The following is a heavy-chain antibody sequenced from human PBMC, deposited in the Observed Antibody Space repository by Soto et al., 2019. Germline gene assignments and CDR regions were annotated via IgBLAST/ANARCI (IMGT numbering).Heavy chain of an antibody. CDR1: GFTFSSYA. J-gene: IGHJ4*02. CDR3: ARVVVRGVIIPHYFDY. Sequence: QVQLVESGGGVVQPGRSLRLSCAASGFTFSSYAMHWVRQAPGKGLEWVAVISYDGSNKYYADSVKGRFTISRDNSKNTLYLKMNSLRAEDTAVYYCARVVVRGVIIPHYFDYWGQGTLVTVSS. V-gene: IGHV3-30-3*01. CDR2: ISYDGSNK. D-gene: IGHD3-10*01.